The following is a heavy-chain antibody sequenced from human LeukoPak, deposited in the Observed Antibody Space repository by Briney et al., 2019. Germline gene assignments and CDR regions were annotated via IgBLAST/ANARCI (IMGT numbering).Heavy chain of an antibody. CDR3: TRRNPVQATDY. D-gene: IGHD1-1*01. J-gene: IGHJ4*02. V-gene: IGHV3-73*01. CDR1: GFTFSGSA. Sequence: GGSLKLSCAASGFTFSGSAMHWVRQASGKGLEWVGRIRSKANSYATAYAASVKGRFTISRDDSKNTAYLQMNSLKTEDTAVYYYTRRNPVQATDYWGQGTLVTVSS. CDR2: IRSKANSYAT.